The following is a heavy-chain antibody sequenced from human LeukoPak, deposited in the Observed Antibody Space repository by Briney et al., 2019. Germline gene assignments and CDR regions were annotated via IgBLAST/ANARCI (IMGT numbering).Heavy chain of an antibody. J-gene: IGHJ3*02. CDR3: ARARDYYDSSGRRDAFDI. Sequence: SQTLSLTCTVSGGSISSGAYYWSWIRQHPGKGLEWIGYICHSGSTYYNPPLKSRLTISVEMSKNQLSLKLSSVTAADTAVYYCARARDYYDSSGRRDAFDIWGQGTMVTVSS. V-gene: IGHV4-31*03. CDR1: GGSISSGAYY. CDR2: ICHSGST. D-gene: IGHD3-22*01.